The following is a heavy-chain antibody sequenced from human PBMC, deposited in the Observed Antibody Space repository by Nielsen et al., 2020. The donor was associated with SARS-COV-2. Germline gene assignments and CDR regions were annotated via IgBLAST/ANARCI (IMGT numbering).Heavy chain of an antibody. D-gene: IGHD4-23*01. J-gene: IGHJ4*02. V-gene: IGHV3-11*03. Sequence: SLPISCAASGFPFCAYYMSWIRQAPGKGLEWVSYISSSSSYTNYADSVKGRFTISRDNAKNSLYLQMNSLRAEDTAVYYCARRYGGPQSMDYWGQGTLVTVSS. CDR2: ISSSSSYT. CDR3: ARRYGGPQSMDY. CDR1: GFPFCAYY.